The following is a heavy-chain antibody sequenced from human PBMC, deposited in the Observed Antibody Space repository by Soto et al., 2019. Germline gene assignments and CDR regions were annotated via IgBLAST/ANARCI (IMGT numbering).Heavy chain of an antibody. V-gene: IGHV4-39*07. J-gene: IGHJ4*02. CDR2: ISRSGTT. CDR1: GGSINNNYYY. CDR3: ARSQTTVTSYDY. D-gene: IGHD4-17*01. Sequence: SETLSLTCTVSGGSINNNYYYWGWVRQPPGKGLEWIASISRSGTTYYNPSLKSRVTKSVDTSRNQLSLTLTSVTAADTAVYYCARSQTTVTSYDYWGQGTLVTAPQ.